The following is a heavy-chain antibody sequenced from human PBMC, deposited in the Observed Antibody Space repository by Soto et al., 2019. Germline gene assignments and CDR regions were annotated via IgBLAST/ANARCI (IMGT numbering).Heavy chain of an antibody. CDR3: ARRGYSGYDDNWFDP. J-gene: IGHJ5*02. V-gene: IGHV4-59*01. Sequence: SSETLSLTCTVSGGSISSYYWSWIRQPPGKGLEWIGYIYYGGSTNYNPSLKSRVTISVDTSKNQFSLKLSSVTAADTAVYYCARRGYSGYDDNWFDPWGQGTMVTVSS. CDR2: IYYGGST. D-gene: IGHD5-12*01. CDR1: GGSISSYY.